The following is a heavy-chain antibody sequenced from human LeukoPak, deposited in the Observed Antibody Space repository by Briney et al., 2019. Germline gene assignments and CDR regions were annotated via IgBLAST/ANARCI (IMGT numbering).Heavy chain of an antibody. V-gene: IGHV3-48*01. J-gene: IGHJ4*02. CDR2: ISSSSRTI. Sequence: PGGSLRLSCAASGFTFSSYSMNWVRQAPGKGLEWVSYISSSSRTIYYADSVKGRFTISRDNAKNSLYLQMNSLRAEDTAVYYCARIMVATTREAFDYWGQGTLVTVSS. D-gene: IGHD5-12*01. CDR3: ARIMVATTREAFDY. CDR1: GFTFSSYS.